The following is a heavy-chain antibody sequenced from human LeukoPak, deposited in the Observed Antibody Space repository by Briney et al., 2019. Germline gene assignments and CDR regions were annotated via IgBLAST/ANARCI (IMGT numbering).Heavy chain of an antibody. V-gene: IGHV4-39*01. CDR1: GGSINSSSYY. CDR2: IYYSGST. J-gene: IGHJ4*02. CDR3: ARLWSSGGYFDY. Sequence: PSETLSLTCTVSGGSINSSSYYWGWIRQPPGRGLEWIGSIYYSGSTYYNPSLKSRVTISVDTSKNQFSLKLSSVTAADTAVYYCARLWSSGGYFDYWGQGTLVTVSS. D-gene: IGHD2-21*01.